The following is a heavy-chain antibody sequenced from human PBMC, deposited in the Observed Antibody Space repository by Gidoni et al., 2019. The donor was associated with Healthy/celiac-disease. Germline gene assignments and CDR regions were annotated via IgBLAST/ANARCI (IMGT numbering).Heavy chain of an antibody. CDR3: ARVSLGEVIADY. CDR1: GGSFSGYY. J-gene: IGHJ4*02. CDR2: INHSGST. V-gene: IGHV4-34*01. D-gene: IGHD3-16*02. Sequence: QVQLQQWGAGLLKPSETLSLTCAVYGGSFSGYYWSWIRQPPGKGLEWIGEINHSGSTNYNPSLKSRVTISVDTSKNQFSLKLSSVTAADTAVYYCARVSLGEVIADYWGQGTLVTVSS.